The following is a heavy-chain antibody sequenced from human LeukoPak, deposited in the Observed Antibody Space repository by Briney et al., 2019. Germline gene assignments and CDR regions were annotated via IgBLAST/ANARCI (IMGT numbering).Heavy chain of an antibody. J-gene: IGHJ4*02. Sequence: SQTLSLTCVVSGGSVSSKNGAWNWIRQFPSRGLEWLGRTYYRSKWYNDYAESMEGRMTISQDTSKNQYSLHLNSVTPDDTAVYYCARDFGTTGWHTFDYWGQGTLVTVSS. CDR1: GGSVSSKNGA. D-gene: IGHD6-19*01. CDR3: ARDFGTTGWHTFDY. V-gene: IGHV6-1*01. CDR2: TYYRSKWYN.